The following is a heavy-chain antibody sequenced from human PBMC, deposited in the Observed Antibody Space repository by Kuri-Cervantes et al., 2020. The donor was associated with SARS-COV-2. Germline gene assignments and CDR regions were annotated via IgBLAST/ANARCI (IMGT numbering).Heavy chain of an antibody. Sequence: SETLSPTCTVSGGSISSSSYYWGWIRQPPGKGLERIGSIYYSGSTYYNPSLKSRVTISVDTSKNQFSLKLSSVTAADTAVYYCATHDFWSGSTFDYWGQGTLVTVSS. D-gene: IGHD3-3*01. CDR1: GGSISSSSYY. CDR3: ATHDFWSGSTFDY. CDR2: IYYSGST. J-gene: IGHJ4*02. V-gene: IGHV4-39*01.